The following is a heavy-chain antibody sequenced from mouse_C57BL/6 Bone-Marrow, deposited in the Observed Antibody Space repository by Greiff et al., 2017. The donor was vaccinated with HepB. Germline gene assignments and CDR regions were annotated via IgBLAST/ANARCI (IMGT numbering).Heavy chain of an antibody. CDR1: GYTFTDYY. Sequence: EVQLQQSGPELVKPGASVKISCKASGYTFTDYYMNWVKQSHGKSLEWIGDINPNNGGTSYNQKFKGKATLTVDKSSSTAYMELRSLTSEDSAVYYCASPYYYGSRGRFDYWGQGTTLTVSS. V-gene: IGHV1-26*01. J-gene: IGHJ2*01. D-gene: IGHD1-1*01. CDR2: INPNNGGT. CDR3: ASPYYYGSRGRFDY.